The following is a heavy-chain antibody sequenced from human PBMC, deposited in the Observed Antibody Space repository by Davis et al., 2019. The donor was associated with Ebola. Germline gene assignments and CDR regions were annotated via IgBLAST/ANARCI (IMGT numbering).Heavy chain of an antibody. Sequence: SETLSLTCAVYAASSSGYYWSWIRQPPGKGLEWIGEINHSGSTNYNPALKSRVTIAVDTSKNQFSLKLSSVTAADTAVYYCARTHTAMVTTNWFDPWGQGTLVTVSS. D-gene: IGHD5-18*01. V-gene: IGHV4-34*01. CDR1: AASSSGYY. J-gene: IGHJ5*02. CDR3: ARTHTAMVTTNWFDP. CDR2: INHSGST.